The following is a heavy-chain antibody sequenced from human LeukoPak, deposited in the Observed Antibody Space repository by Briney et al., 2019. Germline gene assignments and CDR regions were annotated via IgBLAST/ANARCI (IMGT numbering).Heavy chain of an antibody. CDR3: ARDYADASDS. J-gene: IGHJ3*02. V-gene: IGHV1-18*01. D-gene: IGHD2-2*01. CDR1: GYTFTNSG. Sequence: ASVKVSCKASGYTFTNSGISWVRQAPGQGLEWMGWISAYNGNANYAQKLQGRVTVTTDTSTGTAYMDLRSLRSDDTAIYYCARDYADASDSWGQGTMVTVSS. CDR2: ISAYNGNA.